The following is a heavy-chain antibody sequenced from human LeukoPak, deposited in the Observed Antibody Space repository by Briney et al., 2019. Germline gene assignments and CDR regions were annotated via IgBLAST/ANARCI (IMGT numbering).Heavy chain of an antibody. J-gene: IGHJ5*02. CDR1: GFTFSSYG. V-gene: IGHV3-33*01. Sequence: GGSLRLSCAASGFTFSSYGMHWVRQAPGKGLEWVAVIWYDGSNKYYADSVKGRFTISRDNSKNTLYLQMNSLRAEDTAVYYCVRAKRQYNWFDPWGQGTLVTVSS. CDR2: IWYDGSNK. CDR3: VRAKRQYNWFDP.